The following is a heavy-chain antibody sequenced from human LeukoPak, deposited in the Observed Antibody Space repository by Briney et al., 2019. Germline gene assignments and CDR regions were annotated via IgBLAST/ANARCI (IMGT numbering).Heavy chain of an antibody. V-gene: IGHV1-18*01. Sequence: GASVTGSSTASGYTFSSYGVSWGRHAPGQGLEWVGGISAYNGNTNYAQKLQGRVTMTTDTSTSTAYMELRSLRSDDTAVYYCARVSSSGYPDYFDYWGQGTLVTVSS. CDR3: ARVSSSGYPDYFDY. CDR2: ISAYNGNT. J-gene: IGHJ4*02. CDR1: GYTFSSYG. D-gene: IGHD3-22*01.